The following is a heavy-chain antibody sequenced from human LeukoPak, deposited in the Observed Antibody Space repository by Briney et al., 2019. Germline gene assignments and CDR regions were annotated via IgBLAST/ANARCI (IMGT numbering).Heavy chain of an antibody. CDR3: TTYQRGSFDY. CDR2: VKSKTDGGTI. D-gene: IGHD2-2*01. CDR1: GFTVSNAW. Sequence: GGSLRLSCAASGFTVSNAWMSWVRQAPGKELEWVGRVKSKTDGGTIEYAASVKGRFTISKDDSKDTLYLQMNSLKTEDRAVYYCTTYQRGSFDYWGQGTLVTVSS. V-gene: IGHV3-15*01. J-gene: IGHJ4*02.